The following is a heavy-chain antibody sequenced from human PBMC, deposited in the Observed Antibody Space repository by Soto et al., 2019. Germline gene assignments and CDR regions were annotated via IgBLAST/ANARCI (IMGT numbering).Heavy chain of an antibody. V-gene: IGHV4-30-4*01. D-gene: IGHD2-2*01. CDR1: GGYIHVCGYY. J-gene: IGHJ5*02. CDR3: GRDLTSNANCIDP. Sequence: NLFPTCSVSGGYIHVCGYYWTWIRQRPGKGLEWMGYIYYTGKNYYNPSLESRLTMSVDRSKNQFSLRLTSVTAADTAVYFCGRDLTSNANCIDPWGQGTLVTVSS. CDR2: IYYTGKN.